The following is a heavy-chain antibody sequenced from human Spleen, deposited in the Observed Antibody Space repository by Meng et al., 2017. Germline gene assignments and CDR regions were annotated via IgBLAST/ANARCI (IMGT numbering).Heavy chain of an antibody. CDR1: GGSFSGDF. J-gene: IGHJ4*02. D-gene: IGHD3-9*01. CDR3: ARLTFY. CDR2: ILQSGST. V-gene: IGHV4-34*12. Sequence: SETLSLTCAVYGGSFSGDFWTWIRQSPGKGLEWIGEILQSGSTYYNPSLKSRVTISVDTSKNQFSLKLSSVTAADTAVYYCARLTFYWGQGTLVTVSS.